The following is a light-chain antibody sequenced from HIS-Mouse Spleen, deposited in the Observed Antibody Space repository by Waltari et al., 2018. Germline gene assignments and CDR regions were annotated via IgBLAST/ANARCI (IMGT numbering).Light chain of an antibody. CDR2: EDS. J-gene: IGLJ2*01. Sequence: SYELTQPPSVSVSPGQTARITCSGDALPKHYAYWYQQKTGQTPVLGIYEDSKRPSGIPERFSGSSSGTMATLTISGAQVEDEADYYCYSTDSSGNHRVFGGGTKLTVL. CDR3: YSTDSSGNHRV. V-gene: IGLV3-10*01. CDR1: ALPKHY.